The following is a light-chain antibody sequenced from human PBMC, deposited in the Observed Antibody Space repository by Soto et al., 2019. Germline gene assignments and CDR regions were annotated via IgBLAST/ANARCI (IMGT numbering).Light chain of an antibody. V-gene: IGLV2-14*03. J-gene: IGLJ1*01. CDR3: SSYTTSNTRQIV. CDR2: DVS. CDR1: SSDVGGYNY. Sequence: QSVLXQPASVSGSPGQSITISCTGTSSDVGGYNYVSWYQHHPGKAPKLIIFDVSNRPSGVSNPFSGSKSGNTASLTISALQPEDEADYYCSSYTTSNTRQIVFGTGTKVTVL.